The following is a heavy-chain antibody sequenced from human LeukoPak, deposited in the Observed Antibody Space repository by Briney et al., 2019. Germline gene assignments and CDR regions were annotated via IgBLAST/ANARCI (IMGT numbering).Heavy chain of an antibody. CDR1: GYTFTNYF. J-gene: IGHJ4*02. CDR3: ARGRDGNKPEADY. D-gene: IGHD5-24*01. V-gene: IGHV1-46*01. CDR2: INTSGSST. Sequence: GASVKVSCKASGYTFTNYFMHWVRQAPGQGLEWMGTINTSGSSTIYAQKFQGRVTMTRDTPTSTLYMELSSLRSEDTAVYYCARGRDGNKPEADYWGQGTLVTVSS.